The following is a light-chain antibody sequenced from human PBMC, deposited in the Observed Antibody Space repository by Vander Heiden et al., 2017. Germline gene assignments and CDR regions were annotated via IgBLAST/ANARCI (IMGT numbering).Light chain of an antibody. CDR3: QVWDNSSDLSVV. J-gene: IGLJ2*01. V-gene: IGLV3-21*02. CDR2: EDS. Sequence: SYVLTPPPSVSVAPGQQARLTCEGNNIGSKSVHWYQQKPGHAPVLVVYEDSARPSGIPSRFSGSNSGNTATLTISRVEAGDEADYYCQVWDNSSDLSVVFGAGTKLTVL. CDR1: NIGSKS.